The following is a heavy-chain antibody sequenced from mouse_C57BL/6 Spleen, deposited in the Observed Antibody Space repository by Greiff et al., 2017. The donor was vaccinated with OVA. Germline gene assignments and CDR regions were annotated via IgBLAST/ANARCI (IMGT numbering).Heavy chain of an antibody. Sequence: DVMLVESGGGLVKPGGSLKLSCAASGFTFSSYAMSWVRQTPEKRLEWVATISDGGSYTYYPDNVKGRFTISRDNAKNNLYLQMSHLKSEDTAMYYCAREDDYDGTLYWGQGTLVTVSA. CDR3: AREDDYDGTLY. J-gene: IGHJ3*01. V-gene: IGHV5-4*01. CDR2: ISDGGSYT. CDR1: GFTFSSYA. D-gene: IGHD2-4*01.